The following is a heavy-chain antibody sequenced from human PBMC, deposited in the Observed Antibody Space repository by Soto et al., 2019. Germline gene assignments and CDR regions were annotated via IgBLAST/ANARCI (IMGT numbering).Heavy chain of an antibody. CDR2: IYYSGST. D-gene: IGHD3-10*01. J-gene: IGHJ3*02. CDR1: GGSISSSNW. Sequence: SETLSLTCAVSGGSISSSNWWSWIRQHPGKGLEWIGYIYYSGSTYYNPSLKSRVTISVDTSKNQFSLKLSSVTAADTAVYYCAKGGSGSYSNAFDIWGQGTMVTVSS. CDR3: AKGGSGSYSNAFDI. V-gene: IGHV4-28*01.